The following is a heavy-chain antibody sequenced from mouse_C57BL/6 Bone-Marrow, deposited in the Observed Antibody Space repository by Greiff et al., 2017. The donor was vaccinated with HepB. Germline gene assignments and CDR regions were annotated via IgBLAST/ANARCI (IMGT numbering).Heavy chain of an antibody. V-gene: IGHV1-50*01. CDR2: IDPSDSYT. Sequence: QVQLQQPGAELVKPGASVKLSCKASGYTFTSYWMQWVKQRPGQGLEWIGEIDPSDSYTNYNQKFKGKATLTVDTSSSTAYMQLSSLTSEDSAVYYCARWGFYDGYYFYYAMGYWGQGTSVTGSS. CDR3: ARWGFYDGYYFYYAMGY. D-gene: IGHD2-3*01. CDR1: GYTFTSYW. J-gene: IGHJ4*01.